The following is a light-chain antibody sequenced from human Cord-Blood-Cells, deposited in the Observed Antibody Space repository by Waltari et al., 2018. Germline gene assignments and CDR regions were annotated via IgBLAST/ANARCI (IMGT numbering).Light chain of an antibody. J-gene: IGKJ5*01. CDR3: QQYNNWPIT. CDR2: GAS. Sequence: EIVMTQSPATLSVSPGDRATLSCRASQSVSSNLAWYQQKPGQAPRLLIYGASTRATGIPARFSGSGSGTEFTLTISSLQSEDFAVYYWQQYNNWPITFGQGTRLEIK. V-gene: IGKV3-15*01. CDR1: QSVSSN.